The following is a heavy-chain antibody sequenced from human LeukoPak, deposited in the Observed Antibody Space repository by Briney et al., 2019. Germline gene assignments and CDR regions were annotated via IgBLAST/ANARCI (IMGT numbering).Heavy chain of an antibody. J-gene: IGHJ4*02. V-gene: IGHV3-48*02. CDR2: ISDTSYTI. Sequence: PGGSLRLSCVASGFTFSTYSMNWVRQAPGKGLEWVSYISDTSYTIYYADSVKGRFTISRDNAKNSLYLQMSRLRDEDTAVYYCARAFLGGDYWGQGTLVTVCS. CDR3: ARAFLGGDY. D-gene: IGHD3-3*02. CDR1: GFTFSTYS.